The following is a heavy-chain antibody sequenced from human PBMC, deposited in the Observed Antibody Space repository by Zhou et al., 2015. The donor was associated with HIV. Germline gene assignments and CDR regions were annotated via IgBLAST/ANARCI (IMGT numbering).Heavy chain of an antibody. V-gene: IGHV1-18*01. J-gene: IGHJ6*02. CDR1: GYTFTSYG. CDR3: ARDIELTQLYYYYGMDV. D-gene: IGHD1-1*01. CDR2: ISAYNGNT. Sequence: QVQLVQSGAEVKKPGASVKVSCKASGYTFTSYGISWVRQAPGQGLEWMGWISAYNGNTNYAQKLQGRVTMTTDTSTSTAYMELRSLRSDDTAVYYCARDIELTQLYYYYGMDVWGQGTTVTVSS.